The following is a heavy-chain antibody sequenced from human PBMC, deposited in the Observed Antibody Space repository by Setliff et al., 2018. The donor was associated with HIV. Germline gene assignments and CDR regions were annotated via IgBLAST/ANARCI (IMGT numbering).Heavy chain of an antibody. J-gene: IGHJ1*01. Sequence: PSETLSLTCTVSGGSISSSSYYWGWIRQPPGKGLEWIGSIYYSGSTYYNPSLKSRVTISVDTSKNQFSLKLSSVTAADTAVYYCARVVYGGDSLGRYFQRWGQGTLVTVSS. D-gene: IGHD2-21*01. CDR3: ARVVYGGDSLGRYFQR. V-gene: IGHV4-39*07. CDR1: GGSISSSSYY. CDR2: IYYSGST.